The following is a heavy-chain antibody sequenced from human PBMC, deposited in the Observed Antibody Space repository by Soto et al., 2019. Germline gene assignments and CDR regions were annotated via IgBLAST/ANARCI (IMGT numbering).Heavy chain of an antibody. D-gene: IGHD5-12*01. CDR3: ARHDGGSGYDLSY. CDR1: GGSISSYY. CDR2: IYYSGST. Sequence: QVQLQESGPGLVKPSETLSLTCTVSGGSISSYYWSWIRQPPGKGLEWIGYIYYSGSTNYNPSLTSRVTISVDTSKNQFSLKLSSVTAADTAVYFCARHDGGSGYDLSYWGQGTLVTVSS. V-gene: IGHV4-59*08. J-gene: IGHJ4*02.